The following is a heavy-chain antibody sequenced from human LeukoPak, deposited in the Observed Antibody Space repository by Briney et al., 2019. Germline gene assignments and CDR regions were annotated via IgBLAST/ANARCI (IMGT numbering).Heavy chain of an antibody. CDR2: IYTSGST. D-gene: IGHD6-13*01. J-gene: IGHJ3*02. V-gene: IGHV4-61*02. Sequence: SETLSLTCTVSGGSISNGSYYWSWIRQPAGKGLEWIGRIYTSGSTNYNPSLKSRVTISVDTSKNQFSLKLSSVTAADTAVYYCARDSAWYSSSWYRPLDAFDIWGQGTMVTVSS. CDR1: GGSISNGSYY. CDR3: ARDSAWYSSSWYRPLDAFDI.